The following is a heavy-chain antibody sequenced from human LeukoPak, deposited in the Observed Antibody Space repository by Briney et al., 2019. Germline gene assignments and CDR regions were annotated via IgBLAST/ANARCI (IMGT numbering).Heavy chain of an antibody. Sequence: GGSLRLSCPASGFTFDDYAMHWVGQAPGKGLEWVSLISGDGGSTYYADSVKGRFTISRDNSKNSLYLQMNSLRTEDTALYYCAKDNSGNLDYWGQGTLVTVSS. CDR1: GFTFDDYA. CDR2: ISGDGGST. CDR3: AKDNSGNLDY. V-gene: IGHV3-43*02. J-gene: IGHJ4*02. D-gene: IGHD4-23*01.